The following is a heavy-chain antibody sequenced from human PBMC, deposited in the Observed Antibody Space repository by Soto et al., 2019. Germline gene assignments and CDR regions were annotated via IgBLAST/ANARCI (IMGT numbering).Heavy chain of an antibody. CDR3: ARDRYYYDSSGYFFDY. V-gene: IGHV1-18*04. Sequence: ASVKVSREASVYTFTRYGISWLRQSPGQGLEWMGWISAYNGNTNYAQKLQGRVTMTRDTSTSTAYMELRSLRSYDTAVYYCARDRYYYDSSGYFFDYWGQGTLVNVSS. D-gene: IGHD3-22*01. CDR2: ISAYNGNT. J-gene: IGHJ4*02. CDR1: VYTFTRYG.